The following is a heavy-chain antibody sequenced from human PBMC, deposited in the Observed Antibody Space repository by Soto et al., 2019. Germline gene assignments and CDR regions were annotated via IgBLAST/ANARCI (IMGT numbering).Heavy chain of an antibody. CDR3: AKDLRLWSKDYYYYGMDV. CDR2: ISYDGSKE. J-gene: IGHJ6*02. D-gene: IGHD5-18*01. V-gene: IGHV3-30*18. Sequence: QVQLVESGGGVVQPGRSLRLSCAASGFTFSSYGMHCVRQAPGKGLEWVAVISYDGSKEFYADSVKGRFTISRDNSKNTLYLQMNSLRAEDTAVYYCAKDLRLWSKDYYYYGMDVWGQGTTVTVSS. CDR1: GFTFSSYG.